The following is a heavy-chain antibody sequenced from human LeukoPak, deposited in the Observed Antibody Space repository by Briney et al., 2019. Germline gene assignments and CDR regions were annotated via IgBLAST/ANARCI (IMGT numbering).Heavy chain of an antibody. J-gene: IGHJ5*02. CDR2: IRIGGGGT. Sequence: AGGSLRLSCAASGFDLSTYAMTWARQAPAKGLEWVSSIRIGGGGTYYADSVKGRFTISRDNSENTLHLQMNNLRVGDTAKYFCARCMVLSQGWCNWFDPWGQGTLVTVSS. CDR1: GFDLSTYA. V-gene: IGHV3-23*01. CDR3: ARCMVLSQGWCNWFDP. D-gene: IGHD6-13*01.